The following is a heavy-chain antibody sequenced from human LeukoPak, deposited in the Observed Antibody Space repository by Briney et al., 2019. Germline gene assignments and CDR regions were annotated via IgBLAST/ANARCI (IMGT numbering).Heavy chain of an antibody. V-gene: IGHV3-33*08. CDR2: IWYDGSNK. CDR1: GFTFSSYT. CDR3: ARDQWELDY. D-gene: IGHD1-26*01. Sequence: GGSLRLSCAASGFTFSSYTMNWVRQAPGKGLEWVAVIWYDGSNKYYADSVKGRFTISRDNSKNTLYLQMNSLGAEDTAVYYCARDQWELDYWGQGTLVTVSS. J-gene: IGHJ4*02.